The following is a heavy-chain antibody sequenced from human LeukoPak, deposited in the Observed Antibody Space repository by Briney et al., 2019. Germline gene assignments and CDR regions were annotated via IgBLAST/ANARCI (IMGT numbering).Heavy chain of an antibody. V-gene: IGHV1-18*01. J-gene: IGHJ5*02. Sequence: GASVKVSCKASGYTFTSYGISWVRQAPGQGLEWMGWISAYNGNTNYAQKLQGRVTMTTDTSTSTAYMELRSLRSDDTAVYYCARDLLWFGEDIGANDWFDPWGQGTLVTVSS. D-gene: IGHD3-10*01. CDR1: GYTFTSYG. CDR2: ISAYNGNT. CDR3: ARDLLWFGEDIGANDWFDP.